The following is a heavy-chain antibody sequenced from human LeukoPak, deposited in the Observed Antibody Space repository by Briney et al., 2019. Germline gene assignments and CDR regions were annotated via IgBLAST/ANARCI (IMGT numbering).Heavy chain of an antibody. Sequence: ASVKVSCKASGYTFTDYYMHWVRQAPGEGLEWMGWINPNSGGTKYAQKFQGRVTMTRDTSINTAYMEVRRLTSDDTAAYYCARERGTLVVAGDAVDIWGQGTMVTVSS. D-gene: IGHD3-22*01. J-gene: IGHJ3*02. V-gene: IGHV1-2*02. CDR2: INPNSGGT. CDR1: GYTFTDYY. CDR3: ARERGTLVVAGDAVDI.